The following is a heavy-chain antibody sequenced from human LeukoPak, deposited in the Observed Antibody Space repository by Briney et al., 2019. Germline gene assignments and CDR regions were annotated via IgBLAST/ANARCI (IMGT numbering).Heavy chain of an antibody. J-gene: IGHJ4*02. Sequence: SGTLSLTCAVSGVSMSSNNWWSWVRQPPGKGLEWIGEIHESGSTNYNPSLKSRVTISVDKSKGQFSLKLSSVTAAGTAVYYCARHEGFSQKDWGQGTQVTVS. CDR2: IHESGST. CDR1: GVSMSSNNW. V-gene: IGHV4-4*02. CDR3: ARHEGFSQKD.